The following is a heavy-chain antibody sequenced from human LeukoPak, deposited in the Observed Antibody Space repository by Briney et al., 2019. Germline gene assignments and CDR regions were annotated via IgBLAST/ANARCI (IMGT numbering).Heavy chain of an antibody. CDR3: ARNNGMDV. CDR2: VNRDGSET. Sequence: GGSLRLSCAASGFALSSHWMTWVRQVPGRGPEWVANVNRDGSETYYLDSVKGRFTISKDNVKNPLYLQMNSLRAEDTALYHCARNNGMDVWGQGTTVIVSS. V-gene: IGHV3-7*03. CDR1: GFALSSHW. J-gene: IGHJ6*02.